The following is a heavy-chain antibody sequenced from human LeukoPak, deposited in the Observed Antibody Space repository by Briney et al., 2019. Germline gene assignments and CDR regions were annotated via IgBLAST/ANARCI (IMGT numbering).Heavy chain of an antibody. CDR3: AKQVSCDTTTCYSGMPPDY. V-gene: IGHV3-33*06. CDR1: GFTFSSYG. J-gene: IGHJ4*02. Sequence: GGSLRLSCAASGFTFSSYGMHWVRQAPGKGLEWVAVIWYDGSNKYYADSVKGRFTISRDDSRNTVYLQMNNLRAEDTAVYYCAKQVSCDTTTCYSGMPPDYWGQGTLVTVSS. D-gene: IGHD2/OR15-2a*01. CDR2: IWYDGSNK.